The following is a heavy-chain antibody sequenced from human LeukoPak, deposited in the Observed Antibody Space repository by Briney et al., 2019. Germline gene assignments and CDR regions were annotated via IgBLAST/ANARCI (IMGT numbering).Heavy chain of an antibody. J-gene: IGHJ4*02. V-gene: IGHV4-30-4*01. CDR2: IYYTGST. D-gene: IGHD2-2*01. CDR1: GGSISSGDYY. Sequence: SETLSLTCTVSGGSISSGDYYWSWIRQPPGKGLEWIGYIYYTGSTYYNPSLKSRVTISLDTSKHQFSLKLSSVTAADTAVYYCARDGRYCSSTNCPSKGVDWGQGTLVTVSS. CDR3: ARDGRYCSSTNCPSKGVD.